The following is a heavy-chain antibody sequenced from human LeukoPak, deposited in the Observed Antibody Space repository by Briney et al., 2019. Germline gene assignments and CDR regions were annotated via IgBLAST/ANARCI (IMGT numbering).Heavy chain of an antibody. J-gene: IGHJ6*02. CDR1: GFTFSSYG. Sequence: SGGSLRLSCAASGFTFSSYGMHWVRQAPGKGLEWVAVISYDGSNEYYADSVKGRFTISRDNSKNTLYLQMNSLRAEDTAVYYCAKQGYCSSTSCSNYYYGMDVWGQGTTVTVSS. V-gene: IGHV3-30*18. CDR3: AKQGYCSSTSCSNYYYGMDV. D-gene: IGHD2-2*01. CDR2: ISYDGSNE.